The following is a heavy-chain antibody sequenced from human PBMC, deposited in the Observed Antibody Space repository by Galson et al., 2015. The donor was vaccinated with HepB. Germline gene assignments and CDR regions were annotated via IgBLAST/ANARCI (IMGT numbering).Heavy chain of an antibody. D-gene: IGHD3-10*01. CDR2: IYYSGST. CDR1: GGSISSGGYY. Sequence: TLSLTCTVSGGSISSGGYYWSWIRQHPGKGLEWIGYIYYSGSTYYNPSLKSRVTISVDTSKNQFSLKLSSVTAADTAVYYCARVMVRGVIIGPKYYFDYWGQGTLVTVSS. J-gene: IGHJ4*02. V-gene: IGHV4-31*03. CDR3: ARVMVRGVIIGPKYYFDY.